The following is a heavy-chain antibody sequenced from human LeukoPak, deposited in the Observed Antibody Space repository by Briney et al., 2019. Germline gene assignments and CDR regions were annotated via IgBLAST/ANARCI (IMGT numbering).Heavy chain of an antibody. CDR1: GFTFSGYW. D-gene: IGHD1-26*01. CDR2: TNSDVSTT. J-gene: IGHJ5*02. V-gene: IGHV3-74*01. CDR3: ARGYSGSYYNWFDP. Sequence: PGGSLRLSCAASGFTFSGYWMHSVRQAPGKGLVWVSRTNSDVSTTSYADSVTGRFTISRDNAKNTLYLQMNSLRAEDTAVYYCARGYSGSYYNWFDPWGQGTLVTVSS.